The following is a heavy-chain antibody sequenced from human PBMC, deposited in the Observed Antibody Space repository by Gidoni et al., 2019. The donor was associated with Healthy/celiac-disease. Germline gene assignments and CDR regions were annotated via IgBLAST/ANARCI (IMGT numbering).Heavy chain of an antibody. J-gene: IGHJ4*02. CDR1: GFTFSSYG. Sequence: QVQLVESGGGVVQPGRSLRLSCAASGFTFSSYGMHWVRQAPGKGLEWVAVIWYDGSNKYYADSVKGRFTISRDNSKNTLYLQMNSLRAEDTAVYYCARGGEWELNSVDYWGQGTLVTVSS. D-gene: IGHD1-26*01. V-gene: IGHV3-33*01. CDR3: ARGGEWELNSVDY. CDR2: IWYDGSNK.